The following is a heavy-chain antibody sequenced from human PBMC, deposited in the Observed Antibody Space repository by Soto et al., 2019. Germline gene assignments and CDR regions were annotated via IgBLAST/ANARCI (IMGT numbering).Heavy chain of an antibody. V-gene: IGHV3-74*01. D-gene: IGHD1-1*01. CDR2: INSDGSST. J-gene: IGHJ4*02. CDR3: ARNTIPHPHY. Sequence: ETLSLTCTVSGGSISSSSYYWGWIRQPPGKGLVWVSRINSDGSSTSYADSVNGRFTVSRDNSKNTLYLQMNSLRVEDTAIYYCARNTIPHPHYWGQGTLVTVSS. CDR1: GGSISSSSYY.